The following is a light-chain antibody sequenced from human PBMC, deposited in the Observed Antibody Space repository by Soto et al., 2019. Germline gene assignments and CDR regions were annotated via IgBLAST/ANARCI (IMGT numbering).Light chain of an antibody. J-gene: IGKJ3*01. Sequence: EIVLTQSPGTLSLSPGERATLSCRASQSFSSSYLAWYQQKPGQAPRLLIYGASSRATGIPDRFSGSGSGTELPLTISRLEPEEFAVYYCQQYGSSHLFTFGPGTKVDIK. CDR3: QQYGSSHLFT. CDR1: QSFSSSY. V-gene: IGKV3-20*01. CDR2: GAS.